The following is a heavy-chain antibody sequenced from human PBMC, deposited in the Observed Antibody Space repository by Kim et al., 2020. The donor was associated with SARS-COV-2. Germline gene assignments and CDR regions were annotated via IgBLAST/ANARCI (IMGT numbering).Heavy chain of an antibody. CDR3: ARDVFNLGGYNLNYYYYYGMDV. D-gene: IGHD5-12*01. CDR2: ISAYNGNT. Sequence: ASVKVSCKASGYTFTSYGISWVRQAPGQGLEWMGWISAYNGNTNYAQKLQGRVTMTTDTSTSTAYMELRSLRSDDTAVYYCARDVFNLGGYNLNYYYYYGMDVWGQGTTVTVSS. J-gene: IGHJ6*02. CDR1: GYTFTSYG. V-gene: IGHV1-18*01.